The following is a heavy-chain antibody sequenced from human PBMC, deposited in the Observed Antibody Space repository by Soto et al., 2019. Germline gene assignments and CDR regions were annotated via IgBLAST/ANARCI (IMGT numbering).Heavy chain of an antibody. CDR3: ARGSYYYDSSGYYHH. V-gene: IGHV4-61*05. D-gene: IGHD3-22*01. CDR1: GGSISSSSYY. J-gene: IGHJ5*02. Sequence: SETLSLTCTVSGGSISSSSYYWGWIRQPPGKGLEWIGYIYYSGSTNYNPSLKSRVTISVDTSKNQFSLKLSSVTAADTAVYYCARGSYYYDSSGYYHHWGQGTLVTVSS. CDR2: IYYSGST.